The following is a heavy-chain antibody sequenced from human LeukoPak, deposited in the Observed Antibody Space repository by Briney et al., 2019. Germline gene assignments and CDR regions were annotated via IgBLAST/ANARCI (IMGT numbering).Heavy chain of an antibody. CDR3: ARVSPYGSGSYYHYYFDY. J-gene: IGHJ4*02. Sequence: PGGSLGLSCAASGFTFSRHATSWVRQAPGKGLEWVSVIYSGGTTSYADSVKGRFTISRDNSKNTLFLQLNSLRAEDTAVYYCARVSPYGSGSYYHYYFDYWGQGTLVTVSS. CDR2: IYSGGTT. D-gene: IGHD3-10*01. CDR1: GFTFSRHA. V-gene: IGHV3-53*01.